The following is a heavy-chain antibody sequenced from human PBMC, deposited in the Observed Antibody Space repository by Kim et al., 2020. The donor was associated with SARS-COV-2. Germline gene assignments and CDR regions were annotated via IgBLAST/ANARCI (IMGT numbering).Heavy chain of an antibody. CDR1: GFTFSEYA. Sequence: GGSLRLSCAASGFTFSEYAMHWVRQAPGKGLEWVSDIIRNGGDKYYVDSVKGRFTISRDNAKKSLSLQMNSLRAEDTAVYYCVKDSPRYGLHVWGQGTPGPVSS. CDR3: VKDSPRYGLHV. CDR2: IIRNGGDK. J-gene: IGHJ6*02. V-gene: IGHV3-7*01.